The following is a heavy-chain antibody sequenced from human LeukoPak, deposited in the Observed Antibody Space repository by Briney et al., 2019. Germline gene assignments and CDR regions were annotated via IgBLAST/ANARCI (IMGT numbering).Heavy chain of an antibody. CDR2: ISYDGSNK. CDR3: ARENDYRNYYYYYYMDV. CDR1: GFTFSSYA. J-gene: IGHJ6*03. Sequence: GGSLRLSCAASGFTFSSYAMHWVRQAPGKGLEWVAVISYDGSNKYYTDSVKGRFTISRDNSKNTLYLRMNSLRAEDTAVYYCARENDYRNYYYYYYMDVWGKGTTVTVSS. V-gene: IGHV3-30*04. D-gene: IGHD4-11*01.